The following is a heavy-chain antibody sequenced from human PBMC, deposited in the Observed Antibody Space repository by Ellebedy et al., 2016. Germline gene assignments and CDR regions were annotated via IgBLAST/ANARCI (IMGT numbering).Heavy chain of an antibody. CDR3: ARGWITMVRGVTDAFDI. V-gene: IGHV4-34*01. Sequence: SETLSLXXAVYGGSFSGYYWSWIRQPPGKGLEWIGEINHSGSTNYNPSLKSRVTISVDTSKNQFSLKLSSVTAADTAVYYCARGWITMVRGVTDAFDIWGQGTMVTVSS. CDR2: INHSGST. J-gene: IGHJ3*02. CDR1: GGSFSGYY. D-gene: IGHD3-10*01.